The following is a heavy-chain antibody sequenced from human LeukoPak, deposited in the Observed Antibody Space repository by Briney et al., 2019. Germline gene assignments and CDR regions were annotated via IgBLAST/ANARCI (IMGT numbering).Heavy chain of an antibody. V-gene: IGHV1-24*01. CDR2: FDPEDGET. CDR3: ARHSNTGSTSWWLGKHWFDP. CDR1: GYTLTELS. D-gene: IGHD2-2*01. J-gene: IGHJ5*02. Sequence: ASVKVSCKVSGYTLTELSMHWVRQAPGKGLEWMGGFDPEDGETIYAQKFQGRVTMTEDTSTDTAYMELSSLRSEDTAVYYCARHSNTGSTSWWLGKHWFDPWGQGTLVTVSS.